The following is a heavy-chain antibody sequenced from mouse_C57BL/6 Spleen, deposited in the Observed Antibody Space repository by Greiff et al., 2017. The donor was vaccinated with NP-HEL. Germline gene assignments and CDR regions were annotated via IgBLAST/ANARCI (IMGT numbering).Heavy chain of an antibody. D-gene: IGHD1-1*01. CDR3: ARESITTVASDY. Sequence: QVQLQQPGAELVKPGASVKMSCKASGYTFTSYWITWVKQRPGQGLEWIGDIYPGSGSTNYNEKFKSKATLTVDTSSSTAYMQLSSLTSEDSAVYYCARESITTVASDYWGQGTTLTVSS. CDR2: IYPGSGST. V-gene: IGHV1-55*01. CDR1: GYTFTSYW. J-gene: IGHJ2*01.